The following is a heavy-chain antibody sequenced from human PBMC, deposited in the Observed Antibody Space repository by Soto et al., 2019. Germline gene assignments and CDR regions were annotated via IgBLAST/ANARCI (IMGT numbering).Heavy chain of an antibody. CDR1: GGSISSGGYS. CDR3: ARWFDP. J-gene: IGHJ5*02. CDR2: ISHSGST. V-gene: IGHV4-30-2*01. Sequence: SETLSLTCAVSGGSISSGGYSWSRIRQPPGKGLEWIGYISHSGSTRYNPSLKSRVTISVDRSKNQFSLKLSSVTAADTAVYYCARWFDPWGQGTLVTVS.